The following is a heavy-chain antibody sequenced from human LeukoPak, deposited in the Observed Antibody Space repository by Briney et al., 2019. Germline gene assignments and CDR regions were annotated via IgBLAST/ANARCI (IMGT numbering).Heavy chain of an antibody. J-gene: IGHJ4*02. Sequence: GGSLRLSCAASGFTLSSYWMHWVRQAPGKGLVWVSRINSDGSNTTYADSVKGRFTISRDNAKNTLYLQMNSLRVEDTAVYYCAREGRVSGYDFDFWGQGTLVTVSS. CDR3: AREGRVSGYDFDF. CDR1: GFTLSSYW. CDR2: INSDGSNT. V-gene: IGHV3-74*03. D-gene: IGHD5-12*01.